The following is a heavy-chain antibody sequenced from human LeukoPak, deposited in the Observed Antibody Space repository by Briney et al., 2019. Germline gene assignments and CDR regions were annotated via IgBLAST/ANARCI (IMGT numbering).Heavy chain of an antibody. Sequence: GESLKISCKGFGYSFTTYWIGWVRQIPGKGLEWMGVIYPGDSDTRYSPSFQGRVTISADKSISTAFLQWSSLKASDAAMYYCARRLPLQNWFDPWGQGTLVTVSS. CDR2: IYPGDSDT. J-gene: IGHJ5*02. D-gene: IGHD3-16*01. CDR3: ARRLPLQNWFDP. V-gene: IGHV5-51*01. CDR1: GYSFTTYW.